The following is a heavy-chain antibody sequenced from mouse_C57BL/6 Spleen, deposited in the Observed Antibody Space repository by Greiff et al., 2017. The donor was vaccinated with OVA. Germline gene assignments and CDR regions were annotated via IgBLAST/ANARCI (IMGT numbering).Heavy chain of an antibody. CDR1: GYTFTSYW. J-gene: IGHJ3*01. Sequence: VQLQQSGTVLARPGASVKMSCKTSGYTFTSYWMHWVKQRPGQGLVWIGAIYPGNSDTSYNQKFKGKAKLTAVTSASTAYMELSSLTNEDSAVYYCTREYYGSSYWFAYWGQGTLVTVSA. CDR2: IYPGNSDT. CDR3: TREYYGSSYWFAY. D-gene: IGHD1-1*01. V-gene: IGHV1-5*01.